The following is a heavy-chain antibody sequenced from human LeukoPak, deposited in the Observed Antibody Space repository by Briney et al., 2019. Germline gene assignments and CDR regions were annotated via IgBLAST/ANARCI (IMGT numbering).Heavy chain of an antibody. CDR2: VSISSGTI. V-gene: IGHV3-48*04. J-gene: IGHJ4*02. Sequence: GGSLRLSCAASGFTFIGHNMNWVRQAPGKGLEWVSFVSISSGTIYYADSVKGRFRISRDNAKSSLDLEMNSLRAEDTAVYYCARSGSITGTNYFDYWGQGTLVTVSS. CDR1: GFTFIGHN. CDR3: ARSGSITGTNYFDY. D-gene: IGHD1-7*01.